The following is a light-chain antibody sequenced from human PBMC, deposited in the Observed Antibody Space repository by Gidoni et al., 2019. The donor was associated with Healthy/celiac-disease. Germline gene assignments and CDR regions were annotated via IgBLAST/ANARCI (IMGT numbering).Light chain of an antibody. Sequence: SYELTQPPSVSVSPGQTASITCSGEKLGDKYACWYQQKPGQSPVLVIYQDSKRPSGIPERFSGSNSGNTATLTISWTQAMDEADYYCQAWDSSTVVFGGGTKLTVL. CDR2: QDS. CDR3: QAWDSSTVV. V-gene: IGLV3-1*01. CDR1: KLGDKY. J-gene: IGLJ2*01.